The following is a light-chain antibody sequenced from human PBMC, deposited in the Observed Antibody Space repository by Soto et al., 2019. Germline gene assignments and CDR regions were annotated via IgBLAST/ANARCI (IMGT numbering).Light chain of an antibody. CDR1: SSDVGGYNF. CDR3: CSFVGTDSSFV. J-gene: IGLJ1*01. CDR2: DVT. V-gene: IGLV2-8*01. Sequence: QSVLTQPPTASGSPGLSVTISCTGTSSDVGGYNFVSWYQQHPGKVPKLMIYDVTIRPSGVPDRFSGSKSGNTASLTISGLQADDEADYYCCSFVGTDSSFVFGSGTKVTVL.